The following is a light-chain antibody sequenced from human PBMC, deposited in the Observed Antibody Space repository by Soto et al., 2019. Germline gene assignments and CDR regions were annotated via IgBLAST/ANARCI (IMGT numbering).Light chain of an antibody. Sequence: DIPMTQSPSTLSASIGDRVTITCRASQSISTWLAWYQQKPGKAPKVLIHDASSLESGVPSRFSGSGSGTEFTLTISSLQPDDFATYYCQQYNRYSYTFGQGTKLEIK. J-gene: IGKJ2*01. CDR1: QSISTW. V-gene: IGKV1-5*01. CDR2: DAS. CDR3: QQYNRYSYT.